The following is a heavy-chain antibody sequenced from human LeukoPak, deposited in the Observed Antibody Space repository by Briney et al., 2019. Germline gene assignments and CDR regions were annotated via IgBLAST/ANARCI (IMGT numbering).Heavy chain of an antibody. CDR1: GGTFSSYA. CDR3: ARFRDDYDFWSGYYKGRYFDY. Sequence: SVKVSCKASGGTFSSYAISWVRQAPGQGLEWMGGIIPIFGTANYAQKFQGRVTITTDESTSTAYMELSSLRSEDTAVYYCARFRDDYDFWSGYYKGRYFDYWGQGTLVTVSS. D-gene: IGHD3-3*01. CDR2: IIPIFGTA. V-gene: IGHV1-69*05. J-gene: IGHJ4*02.